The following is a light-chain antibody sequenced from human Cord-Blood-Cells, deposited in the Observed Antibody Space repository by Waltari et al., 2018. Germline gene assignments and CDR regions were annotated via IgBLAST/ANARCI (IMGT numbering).Light chain of an antibody. CDR3: SSYAGSNNWV. V-gene: IGLV2-8*01. CDR1: TSDAGGYNY. J-gene: IGLJ3*02. Sequence: QSALTQPPSAPASPGTSVTISCTGTTSDAGGYNYLSWYQQHPGKAPKLMIYEVSKRPSGVPDRFSGSKSGNAASLTVSGLQAEDEADYYCSSYAGSNNWVFGGGTKLTVL. CDR2: EVS.